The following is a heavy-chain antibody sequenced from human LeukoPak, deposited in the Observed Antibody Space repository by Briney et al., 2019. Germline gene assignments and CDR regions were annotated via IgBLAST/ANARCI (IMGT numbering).Heavy chain of an antibody. CDR1: GFTFSSYS. CDR2: IYSGGDT. CDR3: AKERSLEIAVAGTVFDY. J-gene: IGHJ4*02. Sequence: GGSLRLSCAASGFTFSSYSMNWVRQAPGKGLEWVSVIYSGGDTYYADSVKGRFTISRDNSKNMIYLEMSSPKAEDTAVYYCAKERSLEIAVAGTVFDYWGQGTLVTVSS. V-gene: IGHV3-66*01. D-gene: IGHD6-19*01.